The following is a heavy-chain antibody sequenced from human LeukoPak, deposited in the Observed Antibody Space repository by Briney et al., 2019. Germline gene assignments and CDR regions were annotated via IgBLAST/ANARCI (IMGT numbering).Heavy chain of an antibody. D-gene: IGHD6-6*01. CDR3: RNWIGSSSRDY. J-gene: IGHJ4*02. CDR1: GFTFSTYA. CDR2: INSNGDEI. Sequence: GGSLRLSCAASGFTFSTYAMTWVRQAPGKGLEWVSGINSNGDEIYYADSVRGRFTISRNNSNNALYLKKDSLRAEDTAVYYCRNWIGSSSRDYWGQGTLVTVSS. V-gene: IGHV3-23*01.